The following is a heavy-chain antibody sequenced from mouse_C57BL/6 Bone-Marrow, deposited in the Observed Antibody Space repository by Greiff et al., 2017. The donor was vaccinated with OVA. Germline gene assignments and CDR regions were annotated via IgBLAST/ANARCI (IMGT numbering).Heavy chain of an antibody. D-gene: IGHD5-1*01. Sequence: EVKLMESGGGLVQPKGSLKLSCAASGFSFNTYAMNWVRQAPGTGLEWVARIRSKSNNYATYYADSVKDRFTISRDDSESMLYLQMNNLKTEDTAMYYCVSDLYYYAMDYWGQGTSVTVSS. V-gene: IGHV10-1*01. CDR1: GFSFNTYA. CDR2: IRSKSNNYAT. CDR3: VSDLYYYAMDY. J-gene: IGHJ4*01.